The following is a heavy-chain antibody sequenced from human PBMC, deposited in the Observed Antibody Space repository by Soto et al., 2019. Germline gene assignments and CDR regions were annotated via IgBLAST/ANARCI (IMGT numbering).Heavy chain of an antibody. Sequence: PSETLSLTCSVSGGSISSYYWSWIRQPPGKGLEWIGYIYYSGSTNYNPSLKSRVTISVDTSKNQFSLKLSSVTAADTAVYYCARDIGYSYGFYYYYGMDVWGQGTTVTVSS. V-gene: IGHV4-59*01. CDR1: GGSISSYY. J-gene: IGHJ6*02. CDR3: ARDIGYSYGFYYYYGMDV. D-gene: IGHD5-18*01. CDR2: IYYSGST.